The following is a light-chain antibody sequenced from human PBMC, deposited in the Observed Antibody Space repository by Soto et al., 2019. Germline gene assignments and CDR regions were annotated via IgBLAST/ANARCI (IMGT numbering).Light chain of an antibody. Sequence: EFVLTQPPGTLSLSPGERATLSCSASQSLTNSFIAWYQQKPGQAPRLLIYDTSSRASGIPDRFSGSGSGTDFTLTISRLETEDFAVFYCQQYGTSEIIFGQGTRLEIK. CDR2: DTS. CDR1: QSLTNSF. CDR3: QQYGTSEII. V-gene: IGKV3-20*01. J-gene: IGKJ5*01.